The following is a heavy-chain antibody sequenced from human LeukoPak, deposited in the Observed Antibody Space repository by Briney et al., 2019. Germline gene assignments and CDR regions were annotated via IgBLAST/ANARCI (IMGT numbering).Heavy chain of an antibody. CDR1: GGSISSYY. CDR3: ARGPGQLLVGYYYYYMDV. D-gene: IGHD2-2*01. J-gene: IGHJ6*03. Sequence: PSETLSLTCTVSGGSISSYYWSWIRQPPGKGLEWIGYIYYSGSTNYNPSLKSRVTMSVDTSKNQFSLKLSSVTAADTAVYYCARGPGQLLVGYYYYYMDVWGKGTTVTVSS. CDR2: IYYSGST. V-gene: IGHV4-59*12.